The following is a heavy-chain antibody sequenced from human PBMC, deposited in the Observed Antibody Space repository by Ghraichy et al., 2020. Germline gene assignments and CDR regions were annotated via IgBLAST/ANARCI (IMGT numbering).Heavy chain of an antibody. CDR3: ARGLGDYGDYPLRPEGRRRVDY. D-gene: IGHD4-17*01. CDR1: GGSFSGYY. Sequence: SETLSLTCAVYGGSFSGYYWSWIRQPPGKGLEWIGEINHSGSTNYNPSLKSRVTISVDTSKNQFSLKLSSVTAADTAVYYCARGLGDYGDYPLRPEGRRRVDYWGQGTLVTVSS. J-gene: IGHJ4*02. V-gene: IGHV4-34*01. CDR2: INHSGST.